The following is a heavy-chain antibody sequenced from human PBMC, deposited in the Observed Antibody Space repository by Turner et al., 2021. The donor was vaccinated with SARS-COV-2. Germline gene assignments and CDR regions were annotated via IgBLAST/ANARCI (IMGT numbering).Heavy chain of an antibody. CDR1: GGSISSSSYY. J-gene: IGHJ4*02. V-gene: IGHV4-39*01. CDR2: IYYSGST. Sequence: QLQLQESGPGLVKPSETPSLTCSVSGGSISSSSYYCGWIRQPPGKGLEWIGSIYYSGSTYYNPSLKSRVTISVDTSKNQFSLKLSSVTAADTAVYYCASPDTAMVTWPQGFDYWGQGTLVTVSS. D-gene: IGHD5-18*01. CDR3: ASPDTAMVTWPQGFDY.